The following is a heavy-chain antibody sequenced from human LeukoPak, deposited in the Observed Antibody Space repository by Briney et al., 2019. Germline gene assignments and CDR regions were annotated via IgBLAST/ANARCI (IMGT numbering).Heavy chain of an antibody. D-gene: IGHD3-9*01. V-gene: IGHV1-8*01. CDR2: MNPNSGNT. CDR1: GYTFTSYD. CDR3: ARVNKAYNILTGYYY. J-gene: IGHJ4*02. Sequence: ASVKVSCKASGYTFTSYDINWVRQATGQGLEWMGWMNPNSGNTGYAQKFQGRVTMARNTSISTAYMELRSLRSDDTAVYYCARVNKAYNILTGYYYWGQGILVTVSS.